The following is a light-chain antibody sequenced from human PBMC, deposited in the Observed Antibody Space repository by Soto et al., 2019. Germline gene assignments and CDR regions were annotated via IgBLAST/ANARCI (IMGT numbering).Light chain of an antibody. Sequence: EIVLTQSPATLSLPPGQTATLSCRASQSVSSYLAWYQQKAGQAPRLLIYEGSNRATGIPTRFSGSGSGTDFTLTISGLEPEDFAVYYCQQRNNWPWTFGQGTRLEIK. CDR2: EGS. CDR1: QSVSSY. J-gene: IGKJ5*01. V-gene: IGKV3-11*01. CDR3: QQRNNWPWT.